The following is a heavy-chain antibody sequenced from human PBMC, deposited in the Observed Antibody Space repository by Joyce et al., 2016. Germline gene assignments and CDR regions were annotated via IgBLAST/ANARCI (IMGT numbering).Heavy chain of an antibody. V-gene: IGHV3-9*01. J-gene: IGHJ4*02. CDR1: GFNFNDYV. Sequence: EVQLVESGGGLAQPGRSLRHSCAASGFNFNDYVMHWVRQVPGKGLEGVAGISGNSHFIGYADSVKGRFTISRDNAKNSLFLQIDSLRAEDTALYYCAKDWGNYYYFDYWGQGTLVTVSS. CDR3: AKDWGNYYYFDY. D-gene: IGHD3-16*01. CDR2: ISGNSHFI.